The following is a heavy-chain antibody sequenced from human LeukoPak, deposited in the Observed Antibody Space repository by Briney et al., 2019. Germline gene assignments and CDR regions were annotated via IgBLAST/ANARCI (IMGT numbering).Heavy chain of an antibody. CDR1: GLTFSNAW. Sequence: GGSLPLSCSASGLTFSNAWMRWVRQAPGKGLEWVDRIKSKTDGGTTDYAATVNGRFTISRDDSKNTLYLQMNRLKTEDTAVYYCTTRRSSGWWVYWGQGTLVTVSS. V-gene: IGHV3-15*01. D-gene: IGHD6-19*01. CDR3: TTRRSSGWWVY. J-gene: IGHJ4*02. CDR2: IKSKTDGGTT.